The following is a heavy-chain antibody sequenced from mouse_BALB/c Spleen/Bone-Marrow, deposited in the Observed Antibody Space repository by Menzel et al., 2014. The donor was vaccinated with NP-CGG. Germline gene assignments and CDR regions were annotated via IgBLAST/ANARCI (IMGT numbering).Heavy chain of an antibody. J-gene: IGHJ1*01. V-gene: IGHV5-15*02. Sequence: EVQLVESGGGLVQPGGSRKLSCAASGFTFSDYGMAWVRQAPGKGPEWVAFISNLAYSIYYADTVTGRFTISRENAKNTLYLEMSSLRSEDTAMYYCARDYYGSSYWYFDAWGAGTTVTVSS. D-gene: IGHD1-1*01. CDR2: ISNLAYSI. CDR3: ARDYYGSSYWYFDA. CDR1: GFTFSDYG.